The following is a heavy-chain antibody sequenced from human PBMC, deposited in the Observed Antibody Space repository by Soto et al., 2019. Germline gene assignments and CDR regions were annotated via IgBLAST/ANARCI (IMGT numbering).Heavy chain of an antibody. V-gene: IGHV1-2*02. CDR1: GYTFTDHY. J-gene: IGHJ5*02. D-gene: IGHD3-22*01. CDR2: INPNSGGT. CDR3: ARDLGDYYDSSGYFRSWFDP. Sequence: GKVWLEASGYTFTDHYIQWVRQAPGQGLQCMGWINPNSGGTNYAQKFQGRVTMTRDTSISTAYMELSRLRSDDTAVYYCARDLGDYYDSSGYFRSWFDPWGQVTLVTVSS.